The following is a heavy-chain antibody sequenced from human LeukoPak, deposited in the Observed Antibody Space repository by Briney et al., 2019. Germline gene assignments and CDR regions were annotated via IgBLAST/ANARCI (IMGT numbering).Heavy chain of an antibody. CDR1: GFTFSSNW. CDR3: VRDLGGRSGH. D-gene: IGHD1-26*01. Sequence: GGSLRLSCAASGFTFSSNWMHWVRHAPGKGLVWVSRINEDGSTTNYADSVRGRSTIFRDNAKNTLYLQMNSLRAEDTAVYYCVRDLGGRSGHWGQGTLVTVSS. J-gene: IGHJ4*02. V-gene: IGHV3-74*01. CDR2: INEDGSTT.